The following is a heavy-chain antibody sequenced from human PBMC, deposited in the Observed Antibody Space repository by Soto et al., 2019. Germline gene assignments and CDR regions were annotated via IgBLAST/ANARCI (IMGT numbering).Heavy chain of an antibody. J-gene: IGHJ4*02. V-gene: IGHV3-30*18. CDR1: GFPFSSNG. D-gene: IGHD1-26*01. CDR3: AKSRTSGTYYFDY. Sequence: PGGSLSLSCAASGFPFSSNGMHWVRQAPGKGLEWVAVISYDGSNKYYADSVKGRFTISRDNSKNTLYLQMNSLRAEDTAVYYCAKSRTSGTYYFDYWGQGTPVTVSS. CDR2: ISYDGSNK.